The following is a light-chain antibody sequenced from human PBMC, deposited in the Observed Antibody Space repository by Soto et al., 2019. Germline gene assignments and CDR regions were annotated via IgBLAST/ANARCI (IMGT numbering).Light chain of an antibody. V-gene: IGKV3D-20*02. CDR2: DTS. Sequence: EFVLTQSPGTLSLSPGERATLSCRASQSVSSSYLAWYQQKPGQAPRLLIYDTSNRATGVPARFSGSGSGTDFTLTISSLEPEDFGVYYCQQRGSWPPTFGQGTRLEIK. CDR3: QQRGSWPPT. CDR1: QSVSSSY. J-gene: IGKJ5*01.